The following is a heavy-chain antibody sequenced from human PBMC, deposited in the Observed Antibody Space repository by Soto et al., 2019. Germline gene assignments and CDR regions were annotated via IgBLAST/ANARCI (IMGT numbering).Heavy chain of an antibody. D-gene: IGHD1-26*01. CDR2: ISSSGAST. Sequence: XGSLILSCPSSEFTFKTFSMNWVRQAPGKGLEWVSYISSSGASTYYADSVKGRLFISRDNAKNSLFLQMNSLRDDDTAVYYCATSKYSGNYSPIDYWGQGALVTVSS. J-gene: IGHJ4*02. V-gene: IGHV3-48*02. CDR1: EFTFKTFS. CDR3: ATSKYSGNYSPIDY.